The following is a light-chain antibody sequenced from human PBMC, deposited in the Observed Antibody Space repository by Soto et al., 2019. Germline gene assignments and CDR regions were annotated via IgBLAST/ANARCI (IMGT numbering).Light chain of an antibody. J-gene: IGKJ5*01. CDR2: AAS. CDR1: QSITNS. V-gene: IGKV1-39*01. CDR3: QQRYSTPPT. Sequence: DIQMTQSPSSLSASVGDRVTITGRASQSITNSLNWYQQRPGKAPNLLIYAASNLQSGVPSRFGGSGSGTDFTLTIGSLQPEDFATYYCQQRYSTPPTFGQGTRLEIK.